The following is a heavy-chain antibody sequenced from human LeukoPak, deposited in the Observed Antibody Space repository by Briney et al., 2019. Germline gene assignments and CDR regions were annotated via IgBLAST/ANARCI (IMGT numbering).Heavy chain of an antibody. Sequence: ASVKVSCKASGYTFTGYYMHWVRQAPGQGLEWMGWINPNSGGTKYAQKFQGRVTMTRDTSISTAYMELSRLRSDDTAVYYCARGGVGAGTGAFDLWGQGTMVTVSS. D-gene: IGHD6-19*01. CDR3: ARGGVGAGTGAFDL. V-gene: IGHV1-2*02. CDR2: INPNSGGT. CDR1: GYTFTGYY. J-gene: IGHJ3*01.